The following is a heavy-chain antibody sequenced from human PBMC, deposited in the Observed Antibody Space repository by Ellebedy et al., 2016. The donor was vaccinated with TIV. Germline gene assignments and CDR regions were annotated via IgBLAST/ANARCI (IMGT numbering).Heavy chain of an antibody. CDR1: GGSISSGGYY. Sequence: SETLSLXXTVSGGSISSGGYYWSWIRQHPGKGLEWIGYIYYSGSTYYNPSLKSRVTISVDTSKNQFSLKLSSVTAADTAVYYCARDKASSHDYWGQGTLVTVSS. CDR2: IYYSGST. CDR3: ARDKASSHDY. V-gene: IGHV4-31*03. J-gene: IGHJ4*02.